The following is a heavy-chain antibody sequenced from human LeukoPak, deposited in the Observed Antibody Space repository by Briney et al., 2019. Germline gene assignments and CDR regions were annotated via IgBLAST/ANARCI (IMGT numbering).Heavy chain of an antibody. CDR1: GFTFSNYA. J-gene: IGHJ4*02. V-gene: IGHV3-23*01. Sequence: GGSLRLSCAASGFTFSNYAMSWVRQAPGKGLEWVSAISATGGSTYYADSVKGRFTISRDNSKNTLYLQMNSLRAEDTAVYYCAIQIAVAGGYWGQGTLVTVSS. CDR2: ISATGGST. D-gene: IGHD6-19*01. CDR3: AIQIAVAGGY.